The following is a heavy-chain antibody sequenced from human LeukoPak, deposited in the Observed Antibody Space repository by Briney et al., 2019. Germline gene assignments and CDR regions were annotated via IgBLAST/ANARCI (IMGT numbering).Heavy chain of an antibody. D-gene: IGHD6-19*01. CDR1: GFTFSDYY. CDR2: ISSSSSYT. Sequence: GGSLRLSCAASGFTFSDYYMSWIRQAPGKGLEWVSYISSSSSYTNYADSVKGRFNISRDNSKKTLYLQMNSLTAEDTAVYYCAKGTASVGYSSGWPFDYWGQGTLVTVSS. J-gene: IGHJ4*02. V-gene: IGHV3-11*05. CDR3: AKGTASVGYSSGWPFDY.